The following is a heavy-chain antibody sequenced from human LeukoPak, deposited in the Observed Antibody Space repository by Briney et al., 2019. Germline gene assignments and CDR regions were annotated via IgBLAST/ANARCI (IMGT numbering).Heavy chain of an antibody. CDR2: IVVGSGNT. J-gene: IGHJ4*02. D-gene: IGHD3-22*01. Sequence: ASVKVSCKASGFTFTTSAMQWVRQARGQRLEWIGWIVVGSGNTNYAQKFQERVTITRDMSTSTAYMELSSLRSEDTAVYYCAAAYRYSYDRGGYFDYWGQGTLVTVSS. CDR3: AAAYRYSYDRGGYFDY. CDR1: GFTFTTSA. V-gene: IGHV1-58*02.